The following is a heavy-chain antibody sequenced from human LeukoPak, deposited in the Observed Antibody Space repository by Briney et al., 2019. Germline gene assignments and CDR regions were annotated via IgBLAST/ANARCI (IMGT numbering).Heavy chain of an antibody. CDR1: GFTFSSYG. D-gene: IGHD3-22*01. V-gene: IGHV3-33*01. CDR3: ARGQNRYDSRAFNFDY. CDR2: IWYDGSNK. Sequence: TGGSLRLSCAASGFTFSSYGMHWVRQVPGKGLEWVAVIWYDGSNKYYADSVKGRFTISRDNSKNTLYLQMNSLRAEDTAVYYCARGQNRYDSRAFNFDYWGQGTLVTVSS. J-gene: IGHJ4*02.